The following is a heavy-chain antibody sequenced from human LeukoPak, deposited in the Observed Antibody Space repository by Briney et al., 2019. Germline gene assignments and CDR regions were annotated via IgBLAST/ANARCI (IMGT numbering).Heavy chain of an antibody. J-gene: IGHJ5*02. CDR1: GYTFTDYF. V-gene: IGHV1-18*04. Sequence: GASVKVSCKASGYTFTDYFIHWMRQAPGQGLEWMGWISAYNGNTNYAQKLQGRVTMTTDTSTSTAYMELRSLRSDDTAVYYCARISSGRFDPWGQGTLVTVSS. D-gene: IGHD6-25*01. CDR2: ISAYNGNT. CDR3: ARISSGRFDP.